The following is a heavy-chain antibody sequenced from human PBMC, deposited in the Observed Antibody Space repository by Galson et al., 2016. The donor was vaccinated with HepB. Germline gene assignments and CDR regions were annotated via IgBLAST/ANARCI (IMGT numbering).Heavy chain of an antibody. D-gene: IGHD1-26*01. Sequence: SGAEVKKPGESLKISCQASGYSFLNYWIGWVRQTPGNRPEWMGMIYPGDSDTRYNPSFEGHVTLSVDKSSGAAYLQWSGLKGSDTGRYYCTRHGTGSRYNGMDVWGQGTTVTVSS. CDR2: IYPGDSDT. J-gene: IGHJ6*02. CDR1: GYSFLNYW. V-gene: IGHV5-51*01. CDR3: TRHGTGSRYNGMDV.